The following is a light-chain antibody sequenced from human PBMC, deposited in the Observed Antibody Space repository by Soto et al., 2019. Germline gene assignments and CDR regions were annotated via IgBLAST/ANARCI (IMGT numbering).Light chain of an antibody. CDR1: QSVRSW. V-gene: IGKV1-5*03. J-gene: IGKJ1*01. CDR2: KAS. CDR3: QHYNSYSEA. Sequence: DIQMTQSPSTLSASAGDRVTITCRASQSVRSWLAWYQQKPGKAPKLLIYKASTLKSGVPSRFSGSGSGTEFTLTISSLQPDDFATYYCQHYNSYSEAFGQGTKVDI.